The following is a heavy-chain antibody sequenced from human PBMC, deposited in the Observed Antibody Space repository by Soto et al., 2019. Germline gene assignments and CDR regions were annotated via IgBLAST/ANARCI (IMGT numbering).Heavy chain of an antibody. D-gene: IGHD2-8*01. Sequence: SLTCTVSGGSISSYYWSWIRQPPGKGLEWIGYIYYSGSTNYNPSLKSRVTISVDTSKNQFSLKLSSVTAADTAVYYCARTATGGMLDYWGQGTLVTVSS. J-gene: IGHJ4*02. V-gene: IGHV4-59*01. CDR2: IYYSGST. CDR3: ARTATGGMLDY. CDR1: GGSISSYY.